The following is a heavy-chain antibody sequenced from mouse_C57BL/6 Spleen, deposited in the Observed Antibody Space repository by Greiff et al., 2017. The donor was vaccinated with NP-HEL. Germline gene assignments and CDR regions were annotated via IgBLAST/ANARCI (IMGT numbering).Heavy chain of an antibody. Sequence: QVQLKQPGAELVKPGASVKLSCKASGYTFTSYWMHWVKQRPGRGLEWLGRIDPNSGGTKYNEKFKSKATLTVDKPSSTAYMQLSSLTSEDSAVYYCARSSYGNDVYAMDYWGQGTSVTVSS. CDR2: IDPNSGGT. CDR3: ARSSYGNDVYAMDY. CDR1: GYTFTSYW. D-gene: IGHD2-10*02. V-gene: IGHV1-72*01. J-gene: IGHJ4*01.